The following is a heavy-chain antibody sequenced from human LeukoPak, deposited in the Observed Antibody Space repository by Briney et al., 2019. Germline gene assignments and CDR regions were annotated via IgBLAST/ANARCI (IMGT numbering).Heavy chain of an antibody. Sequence: VASVKVSCKASGYTFTGYYMHWVRQAPGQGLEWMGWINPKSGCTNYAQKFQGRVTITRDTSISTAYMELSRLRSDDTAVYYCARTGDYDSSAYDFDYWGQGTLVNVSP. CDR2: INPKSGCT. CDR3: ARTGDYDSSAYDFDY. D-gene: IGHD3-22*01. CDR1: GYTFTGYY. V-gene: IGHV1-2*02. J-gene: IGHJ4*02.